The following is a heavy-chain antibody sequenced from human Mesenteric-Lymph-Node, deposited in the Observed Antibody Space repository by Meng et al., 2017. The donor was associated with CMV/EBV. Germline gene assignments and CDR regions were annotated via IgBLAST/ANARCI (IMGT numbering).Heavy chain of an antibody. D-gene: IGHD6-6*01. CDR2: ITSSSATI. Sequence: GESLKISCAASGFTFSTFSMNWVRQAPGKGLEWISYITSSSATIYHSDSVKGRFTISRDNAKNSLYLQMNSLRAEDTAVYYCARGGRGATRPFDYWGQGTLVTVSS. CDR1: GFTFSTFS. J-gene: IGHJ4*02. V-gene: IGHV3-48*04. CDR3: ARGGRGATRPFDY.